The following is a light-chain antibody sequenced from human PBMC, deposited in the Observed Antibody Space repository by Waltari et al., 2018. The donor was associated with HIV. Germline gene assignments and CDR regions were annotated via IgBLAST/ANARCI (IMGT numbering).Light chain of an antibody. Sequence: QSALTQTASVSGSPGQSITISCTGTRSDVGGYDHVSGYQQHPGKAPKLVIYEVYNRPSGIAHRFSGSKSGNTASLTISGLQAEDEADYFCSSYTSSNTLVFGGGTKVTVL. CDR1: RSDVGGYDH. V-gene: IGLV2-14*01. CDR3: SSYTSSNTLV. J-gene: IGLJ2*01. CDR2: EVY.